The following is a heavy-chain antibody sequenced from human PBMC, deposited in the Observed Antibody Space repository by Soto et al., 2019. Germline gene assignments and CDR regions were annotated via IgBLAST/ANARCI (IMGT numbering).Heavy chain of an antibody. J-gene: IGHJ5*02. D-gene: IGHD4-17*01. CDR1: GYSFTNYW. V-gene: IGHV5-51*01. CDR2: IYPSDSTT. CDR3: ARHGFYGDYSSNYFDP. Sequence: PXDSLTISRKGSGYSFTNYWIALVRQMPGKGLEYMGIIYPSDSTTRYSPSFQGQVTISADKSISTAYLQWKSLKASDTAMYYCARHGFYGDYSSNYFDPWGQGTLVTVSS.